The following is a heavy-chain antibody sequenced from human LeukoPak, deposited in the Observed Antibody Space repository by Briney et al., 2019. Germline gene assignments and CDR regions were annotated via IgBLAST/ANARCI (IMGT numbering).Heavy chain of an antibody. CDR3: ARDNYGSAAYYYYGMDV. D-gene: IGHD3-10*01. CDR1: GFTFTDHY. V-gene: IGHV3-33*01. J-gene: IGHJ6*02. Sequence: SCKSSGFTFTDHYIHWVRQGPGQGLEWVALIWYDGSKKYYADSVKGRFTISRDNSKSTLYLQMNSLRAEDTAVYSCARDNYGSAAYYYYGMDVWGQGTTVTVSS. CDR2: IWYDGSKK.